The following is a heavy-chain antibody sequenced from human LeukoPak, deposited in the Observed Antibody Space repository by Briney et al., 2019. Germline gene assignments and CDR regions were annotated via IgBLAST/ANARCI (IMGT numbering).Heavy chain of an antibody. D-gene: IGHD3-10*01. J-gene: IGHJ5*02. CDR1: GFTFSSYA. V-gene: IGHV3-23*01. CDR3: AKDQYYYGSGPFDP. CDR2: ITGSGSTR. Sequence: PGGSLRLSCAASGFTFSSYAMTWVRQAPGKGLEWVSAITGSGSTRFYADSVKGRFTISRDNSKNTLYLQMNSLRAEDTAVYYCAKDQYYYGSGPFDPWGQGTLVTVSS.